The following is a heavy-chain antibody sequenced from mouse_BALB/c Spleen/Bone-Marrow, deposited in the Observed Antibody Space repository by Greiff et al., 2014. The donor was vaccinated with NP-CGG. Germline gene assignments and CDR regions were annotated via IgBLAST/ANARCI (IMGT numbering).Heavy chain of an antibody. J-gene: IGHJ2*01. CDR3: ARDYGPFDY. V-gene: IGHV14-3*02. Sequence: LVESGAELVKPGASVKLSCTASGFNIKDIYMHWVKQRPEQGPEWIGRIDPANGDTKYDPKFQGKATITADTSSNTAYLQLSSLTSEDTAVYYCARDYGPFDYWGQGTTLTVSS. CDR2: IDPANGDT. CDR1: GFNIKDIY. D-gene: IGHD1-2*01.